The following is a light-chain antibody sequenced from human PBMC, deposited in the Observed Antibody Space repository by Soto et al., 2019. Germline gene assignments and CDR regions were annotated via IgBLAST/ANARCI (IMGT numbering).Light chain of an antibody. CDR1: SSEGGYYDF. CDR2: EVS. V-gene: IGLV2-14*01. J-gene: IGLJ1*01. Sequence: QSALTQPASVSGSHGQSISISCTGTSSEGGYYDFVSWYQQHPGKAPKLIIYEVSNRPSGVSDRFSASKSGNTASLSISGLQAEDEVDYHCSSYASSTAFYVFGTGTKVTVL. CDR3: SSYASSTAFYV.